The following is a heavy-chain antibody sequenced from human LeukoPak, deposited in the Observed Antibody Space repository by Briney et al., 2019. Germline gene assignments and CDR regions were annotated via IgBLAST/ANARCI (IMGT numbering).Heavy chain of an antibody. CDR1: GGSISSYY. CDR2: IYTSGTT. Sequence: PSETLSLTCTVSGGSISSYYWSWIRQPPGKGLEWIWYIYTSGTTNYNPSLKSRVTISVDTSKNQFSLKLSSVTAADTAVYYCARLLGYYDSSGYYTLAFDYWGQGTLVTVSS. V-gene: IGHV4-4*09. D-gene: IGHD3-22*01. CDR3: ARLLGYYDSSGYYTLAFDY. J-gene: IGHJ4*02.